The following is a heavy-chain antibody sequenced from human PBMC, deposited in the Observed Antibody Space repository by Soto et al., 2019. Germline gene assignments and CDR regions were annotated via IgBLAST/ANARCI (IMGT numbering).Heavy chain of an antibody. J-gene: IGHJ5*02. CDR2: FDPEDGET. CDR3: ATVVDIVATHNWFDP. Sequence: ASVQVSCKVSGYTLTELSMHWVRQAPGKGLEWMGGFDPEDGETIYAQKFQGRVTMTEDTSTDTAYMELSSLRSEDTAVYYCATVVDIVATHNWFDPWGQGTLVTVSS. D-gene: IGHD5-12*01. V-gene: IGHV1-24*01. CDR1: GYTLTELS.